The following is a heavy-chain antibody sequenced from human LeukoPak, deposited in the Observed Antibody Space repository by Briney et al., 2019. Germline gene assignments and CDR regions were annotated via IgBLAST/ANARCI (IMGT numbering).Heavy chain of an antibody. J-gene: IGHJ6*02. D-gene: IGHD3-10*01. CDR1: GFTFSSYA. Sequence: GGSLRLSCAASGFTFSSYAMSWVRQAPGKGLEWVSAISGSGGSTYYADSVKGRFTISRDNSKNTLYLQMNSLRAEDTAVYYCASITMVGYYGMDVWGQGTTVTVSS. V-gene: IGHV3-23*01. CDR2: ISGSGGST. CDR3: ASITMVGYYGMDV.